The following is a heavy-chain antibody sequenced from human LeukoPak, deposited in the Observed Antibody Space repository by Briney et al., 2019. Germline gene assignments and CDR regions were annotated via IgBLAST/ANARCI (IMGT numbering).Heavy chain of an antibody. Sequence: ASVKVSCKASGYTFTSYDINWVRQATGQGLEWMGWMNPNSGNTGYAQKFQGRVTMTRNTSISTAYMELSSLRSEDTAVYYCARFHCSGGSCYRENWFDPWGQGTLVTVSS. D-gene: IGHD2-15*01. V-gene: IGHV1-8*01. CDR2: MNPNSGNT. J-gene: IGHJ5*02. CDR1: GYTFTSYD. CDR3: ARFHCSGGSCYRENWFDP.